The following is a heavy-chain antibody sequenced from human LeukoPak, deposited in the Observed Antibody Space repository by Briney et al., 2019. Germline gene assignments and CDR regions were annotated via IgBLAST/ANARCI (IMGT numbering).Heavy chain of an antibody. CDR1: GFTVSSYE. J-gene: IGHJ4*02. Sequence: PGGSLRLSCAASGFTVSSYEMNWVRQAPGRGLEWVSYITISGNNIYYGDSVKCRFTISRDNAKNSLYLQMNSLRAEDTAVYYCARLHDDDLGYWGQGTLVTVS. CDR2: ITISGNNI. V-gene: IGHV3-48*03. D-gene: IGHD5-24*01. CDR3: ARLHDDDLGY.